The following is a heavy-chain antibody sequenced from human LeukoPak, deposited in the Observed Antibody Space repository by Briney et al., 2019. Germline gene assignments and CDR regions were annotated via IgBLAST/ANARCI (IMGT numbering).Heavy chain of an antibody. Sequence: PGGSLRLSCAASGFTFSSYGMHWVRQAPGKGRERVAVISYDGSNKYYADSVKGRFTISRDNSKNTLYLQMNSLRAEDTAVYYCAKFSSGSPHGDDYWGQGTLVTVSS. D-gene: IGHD1-26*01. CDR1: GFTFSSYG. CDR2: ISYDGSNK. J-gene: IGHJ4*02. V-gene: IGHV3-30*18. CDR3: AKFSSGSPHGDDY.